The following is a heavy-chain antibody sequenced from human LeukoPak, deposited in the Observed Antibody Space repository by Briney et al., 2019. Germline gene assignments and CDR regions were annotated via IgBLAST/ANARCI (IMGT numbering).Heavy chain of an antibody. CDR2: ISYDGSNK. J-gene: IGHJ4*02. CDR3: AKDPFGDY. Sequence: PGRSLRLSCAASGFTFSSYGMHWVRQAPGKGLEWVAVISYDGSNKYYADSVKGRFTISRDNSKNTLYLQMNSLRAEDTAVYYCAKDPFGDYWGQGTLVSLSS. D-gene: IGHD3-16*01. V-gene: IGHV3-30*18. CDR1: GFTFSSYG.